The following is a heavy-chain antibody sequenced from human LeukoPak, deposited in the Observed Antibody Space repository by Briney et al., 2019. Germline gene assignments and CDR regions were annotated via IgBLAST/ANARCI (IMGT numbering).Heavy chain of an antibody. J-gene: IGHJ5*02. CDR2: ISYDGSNK. Sequence: GGSLRLSCAASGFTFSGYPIHWVRQAPGKGLEWVAVISYDGSNKYYADSVKGRFTISRDNSKNTLYLQMNSLRAEDTAVYYCARDSYDSSGYYNWFDPWGQGTLVTVSS. CDR1: GFTFSGYP. D-gene: IGHD3-22*01. V-gene: IGHV3-30-3*01. CDR3: ARDSYDSSGYYNWFDP.